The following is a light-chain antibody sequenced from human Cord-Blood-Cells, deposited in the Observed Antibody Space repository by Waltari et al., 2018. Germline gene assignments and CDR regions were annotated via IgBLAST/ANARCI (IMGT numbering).Light chain of an antibody. CDR2: DAS. CDR1: QSISSW. V-gene: IGKV1-5*01. CDR3: QQDNSYLFT. Sequence: DIQMTQSPYTLSAYVGDRVTITCRASQSISSWLAWYQQKPGKAPKLLIYDASSLESGVPSRFSGSGSGTEFALTISSLQPDDFATYDCQQDNSYLFTFGPGTKVDIK. J-gene: IGKJ3*01.